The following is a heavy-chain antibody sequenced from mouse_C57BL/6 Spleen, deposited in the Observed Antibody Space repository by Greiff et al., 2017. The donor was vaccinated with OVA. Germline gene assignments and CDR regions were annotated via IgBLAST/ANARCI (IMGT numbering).Heavy chain of an antibody. CDR3: TRYDGYGYDAMDY. Sequence: EVKLVESGGGLVQPGGSMKLSCVASGFTFSNYWMNWVRQSPEQGLEWVAQIRLKSDNYATHYAESVKGRFTISRDDSRSGVYLQMNNLRAEDTGIYYCTRYDGYGYDAMDYWGQGTSVTVSS. CDR1: GFTFSNYW. J-gene: IGHJ4*01. D-gene: IGHD2-3*01. V-gene: IGHV6-3*01. CDR2: IRLKSDNYAT.